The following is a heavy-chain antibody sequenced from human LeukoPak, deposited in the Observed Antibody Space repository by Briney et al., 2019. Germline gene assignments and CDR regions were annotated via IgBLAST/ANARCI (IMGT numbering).Heavy chain of an antibody. Sequence: SETLSLTCTVSGGSLSNFYWNWIRQSPSRGLEWLGRTYYRSKWYNDYAVSVKSRVTINPDTSKNQFSLQLNPVTPDDTAVYYCARDQDGMDVWGQGTTVTVSS. J-gene: IGHJ6*02. V-gene: IGHV6-1*01. CDR3: ARDQDGMDV. CDR2: TYYRSKWYN. CDR1: GGSLSNFY.